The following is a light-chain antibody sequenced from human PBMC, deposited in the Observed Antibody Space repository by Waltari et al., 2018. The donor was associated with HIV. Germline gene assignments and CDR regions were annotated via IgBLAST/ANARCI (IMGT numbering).Light chain of an antibody. Sequence: EIVMTQSPAPLSVSPGERATLSCRASQSVSSNLAWYQQKPGQGPRLLIYGASTRATGIPARFSGSGSGAEFTLTISSLQSEDFAVYYCQQYNDWPLTFGQGTRLEIK. CDR2: GAS. J-gene: IGKJ5*01. CDR1: QSVSSN. V-gene: IGKV3-15*01. CDR3: QQYNDWPLT.